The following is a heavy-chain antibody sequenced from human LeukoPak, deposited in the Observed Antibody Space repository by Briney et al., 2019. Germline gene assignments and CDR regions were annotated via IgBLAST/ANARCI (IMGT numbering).Heavy chain of an antibody. CDR2: ISSSSSTI. Sequence: SLRLSCAASGFTFSSHSMNWVRQAPGKGLEWVSYISSSSSTIYYADSVKGRFTISRDNAKNSLYLQMNSLRAEDTAVYYCAGGAYYYEDWGQGTLVTVSS. J-gene: IGHJ4*02. D-gene: IGHD3-22*01. CDR1: GFTFSSHS. V-gene: IGHV3-48*01. CDR3: AGGAYYYED.